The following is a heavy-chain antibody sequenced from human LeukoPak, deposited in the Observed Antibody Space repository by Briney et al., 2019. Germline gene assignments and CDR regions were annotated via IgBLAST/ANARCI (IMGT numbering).Heavy chain of an antibody. J-gene: IGHJ4*02. CDR2: MNPNSGNT. V-gene: IGHV1-8*01. CDR3: ARRPPGIAAAAVDY. CDR1: GYTFTSYD. Sequence: ASVKVSCKASGYTFTSYDINWVRQATGQGLEWMEWMNPNSGNTGYAQKFQGRVTMTRNTSISTAYMELSSLRSEDTAVYYCARRPPGIAAAAVDYWGQGTLVTVSS. D-gene: IGHD6-13*01.